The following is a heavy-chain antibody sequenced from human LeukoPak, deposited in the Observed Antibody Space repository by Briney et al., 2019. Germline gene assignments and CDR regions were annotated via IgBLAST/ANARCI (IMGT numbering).Heavy chain of an antibody. CDR2: INHSGNT. D-gene: IGHD2-15*01. Sequence: SETLSLTGAVFGGSFSGSYWSWIRQAPGKGLEWIGEINHSGNTNYNPSLTSRVTKSVDTSKHQFSLKLSSVTAADTAVYYCVTEPGYCTGGRCYGGWFDPWGQGTLVTVSS. CDR3: VTEPGYCTGGRCYGGWFDP. CDR1: GGSFSGSY. J-gene: IGHJ5*02. V-gene: IGHV4-34*01.